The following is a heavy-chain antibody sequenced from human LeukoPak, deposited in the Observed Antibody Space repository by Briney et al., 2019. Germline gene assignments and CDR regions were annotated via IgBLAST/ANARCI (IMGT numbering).Heavy chain of an antibody. J-gene: IGHJ4*02. Sequence: ASVKVSCKASGYTFSGYYMHWVRQAPGQGLEWMGWINPNSGDTNYAQKFQDRVTMTRDTSISTGYMELSRLRSDDTAVYYCAREVCSGGSCYSAFDYWGQGTLVTVSS. D-gene: IGHD2-15*01. CDR1: GYTFSGYY. V-gene: IGHV1-2*02. CDR2: INPNSGDT. CDR3: AREVCSGGSCYSAFDY.